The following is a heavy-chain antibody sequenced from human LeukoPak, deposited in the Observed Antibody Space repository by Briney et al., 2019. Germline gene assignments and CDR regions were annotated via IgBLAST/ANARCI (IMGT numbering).Heavy chain of an antibody. CDR1: GFIFSSYW. CDR2: IKQDGSEK. V-gene: IGHV3-7*01. D-gene: IGHD3-3*01. Sequence: GGSLRLSCAASGFIFSSYWMSWVRQAPGKGLEWVANIKQDGSEKYYVDSVKGRFTISRDNAKNSLCLQMNSLRAEDTAVYYCARVPEGYDFWSGYQNWFDPWGQGTLVTVSS. J-gene: IGHJ5*02. CDR3: ARVPEGYDFWSGYQNWFDP.